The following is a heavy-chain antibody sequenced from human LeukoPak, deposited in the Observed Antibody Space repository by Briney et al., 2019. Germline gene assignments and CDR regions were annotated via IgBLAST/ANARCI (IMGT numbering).Heavy chain of an antibody. CDR1: GFTFSSYA. D-gene: IGHD1-26*01. J-gene: IGHJ4*02. Sequence: GGSLRLSCAASGFTFSSYAMSWVRQAPGKGLEWVSAISGSGGSTYYADSVKGRFTISRDNSKNTLYLQMNSLRAEDTAVYYCATPCSGSRNRDFDYWGQGTLVTVSS. V-gene: IGHV3-23*01. CDR2: ISGSGGST. CDR3: ATPCSGSRNRDFDY.